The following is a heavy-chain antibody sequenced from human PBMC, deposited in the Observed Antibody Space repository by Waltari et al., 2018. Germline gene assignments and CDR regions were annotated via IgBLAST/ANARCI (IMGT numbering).Heavy chain of an antibody. J-gene: IGHJ4*02. V-gene: IGHV3-48*01. CDR3: ARVGGAALTEGFDY. CDR2: ITSRSSTI. D-gene: IGHD7-27*01. Sequence: EVQLVQSGGDLVQPGGSLRLSCAASGFTFNTYSMAWVRQAPGNGLEWFSYITSRSSTIYYADSVRGRFTTSRDNAKNSLYLQMNSLRVEDMAVYYCARVGGAALTEGFDYWGQGTLVTVAS. CDR1: GFTFNTYS.